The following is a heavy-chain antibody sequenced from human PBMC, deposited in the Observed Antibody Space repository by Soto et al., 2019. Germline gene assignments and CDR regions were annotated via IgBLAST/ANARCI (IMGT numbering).Heavy chain of an antibody. D-gene: IGHD1-1*01. CDR3: AKAPWNLAHTHYFDF. J-gene: IGHJ4*02. Sequence: QVRLVESGGGVVQPGRSLRLSCAASGFTFSSFAMHWVRQAPGKGLEWVAVITSDGTKEYYADSVRGRFPISRDNSGNTVYLHMNSLGGDDTAVYYCAKAPWNLAHTHYFDFWGQGTLVTVSS. CDR1: GFTFSSFA. CDR2: ITSDGTKE. V-gene: IGHV3-30-3*01.